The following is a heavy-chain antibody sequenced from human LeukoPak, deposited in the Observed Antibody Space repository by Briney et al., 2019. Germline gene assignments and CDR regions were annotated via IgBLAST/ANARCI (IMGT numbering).Heavy chain of an antibody. J-gene: IGHJ4*02. CDR2: FDPEDGGT. Sequence: GASVKVSCKVSVYTLTEVSMSWVRQAPGKGLEWMGGFDPEDGGTVYAQRFQGRVTMTEDTSTDTAYMELNSLRSEDTAVYYCAIAPRITGPPGSDYWGRGTLVTVSS. CDR1: VYTLTEVS. CDR3: AIAPRITGPPGSDY. D-gene: IGHD1-20*01. V-gene: IGHV1-24*01.